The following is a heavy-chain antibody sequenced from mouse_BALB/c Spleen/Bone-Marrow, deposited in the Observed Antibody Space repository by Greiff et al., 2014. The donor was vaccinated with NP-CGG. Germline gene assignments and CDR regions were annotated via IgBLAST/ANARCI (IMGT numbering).Heavy chain of an antibody. CDR3: ARYGNYCYAIDY. CDR1: GFNIKDTY. D-gene: IGHD2-1*01. Sequence: EVQRVESGAELVKPGASVKLSCTASGFNIKDTYMHWVKQRPEQGLEWIGRIDPANGNTKYDPKFQGKATITADTSSNTAYLQLSSLTSEDTAVYYCARYGNYCYAIDYWGQGTSVTVSS. J-gene: IGHJ4*01. V-gene: IGHV14-3*02. CDR2: IDPANGNT.